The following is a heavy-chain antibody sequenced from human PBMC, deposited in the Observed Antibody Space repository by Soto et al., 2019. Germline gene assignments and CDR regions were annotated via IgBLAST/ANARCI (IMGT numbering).Heavy chain of an antibody. V-gene: IGHV4-39*01. J-gene: IGHJ5*02. Sequence: PSETLSLTCTVSGGSISSGSYYWGWIRQPPGKGLEWIGSIYYSGSTYYNPSLKSRVTISVDTSKNQFSLKLSSVTAADTAVYYCARAHHYDFWSGYTIDWFDPWGQGSLVTVSS. CDR1: GGSISSGSYY. CDR2: IYYSGST. D-gene: IGHD3-3*01. CDR3: ARAHHYDFWSGYTIDWFDP.